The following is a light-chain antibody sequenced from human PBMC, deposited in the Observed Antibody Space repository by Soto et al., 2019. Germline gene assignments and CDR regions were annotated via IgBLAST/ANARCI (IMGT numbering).Light chain of an antibody. Sequence: DIVMTQSPDSLSVSLGERATINCKSSQTVLYSSNNKNHLAWYQQRPGQPPKLLFSWASTRESGVPDRFSASGSGTDFTLSIGRLQAEDVAVYYCQQYYSTPRTFGQGTKVEIK. CDR1: QTVLYSSNNKNH. CDR3: QQYYSTPRT. V-gene: IGKV4-1*01. J-gene: IGKJ1*01. CDR2: WAS.